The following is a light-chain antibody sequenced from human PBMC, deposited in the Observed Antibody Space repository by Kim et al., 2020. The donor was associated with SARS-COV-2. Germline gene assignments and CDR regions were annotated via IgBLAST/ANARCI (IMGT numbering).Light chain of an antibody. Sequence: SPGNRATLSCRASRSVTSNYLAWYQQRPGQAPRLLIYITSSRATGIPDRFSGSGSGTEFTLTISRLEPEDFAVYYCHQYGSSPSTFGQGTRLEIK. J-gene: IGKJ5*01. CDR2: ITS. CDR1: RSVTSNY. V-gene: IGKV3-20*01. CDR3: HQYGSSPST.